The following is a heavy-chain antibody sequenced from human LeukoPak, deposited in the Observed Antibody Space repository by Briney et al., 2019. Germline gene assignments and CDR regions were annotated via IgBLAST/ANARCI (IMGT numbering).Heavy chain of an antibody. CDR1: GGSFSGYY. D-gene: IGHD6-19*01. V-gene: IGHV4-4*07. CDR2: IYTSGST. Sequence: PSETLSLTCAVYGGSFSGYYWSWIRQPAGKGLEWIGRIYTSGSTNYNPSLKSRVTMSVDTSKNQFSLKLSSVTAADTAVYYCARDAPSIAVAVSRRYGMDVWGQGTTVTVSS. CDR3: ARDAPSIAVAVSRRYGMDV. J-gene: IGHJ6*02.